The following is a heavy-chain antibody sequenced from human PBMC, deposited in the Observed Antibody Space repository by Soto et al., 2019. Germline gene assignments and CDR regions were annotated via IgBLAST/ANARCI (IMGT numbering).Heavy chain of an antibody. CDR3: ASSTLSSGWYMEGMDV. D-gene: IGHD6-19*01. J-gene: IGHJ6*02. CDR2: INPSGGST. Sequence: AASVKVSCKASGYTFTSYYMHWVRQAPGQGLEWMGIINPSGGSTSYAQKFQGRVTMTRDTSTSTVYMELSSLRSEDTAVYYCASSTLSSGWYMEGMDVWGQGTTVTVSS. CDR1: GYTFTSYY. V-gene: IGHV1-46*01.